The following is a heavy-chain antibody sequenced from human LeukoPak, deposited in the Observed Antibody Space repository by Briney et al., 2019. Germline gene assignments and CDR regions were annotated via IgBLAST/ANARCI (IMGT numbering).Heavy chain of an antibody. CDR2: IYYSGST. CDR1: GGSISSSSYY. D-gene: IGHD6-19*01. J-gene: IGHJ6*03. V-gene: IGHV4-39*07. CDR3: ARLWGSGWTTRYYYYMDV. Sequence: PSETLSLTCTVSGGSISSSSYYWGWIRQPPGKGLEWIGSIYYSGSTYYNPSLKSRVTISVDTSKNQFSLKLSSVTAADTAVYYCARLWGSGWTTRYYYYMDVWGKGTTVTVSS.